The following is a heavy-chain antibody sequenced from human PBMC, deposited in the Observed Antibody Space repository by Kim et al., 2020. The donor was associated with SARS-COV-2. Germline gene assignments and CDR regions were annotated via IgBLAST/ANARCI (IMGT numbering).Heavy chain of an antibody. Sequence: SETLSLTCTVSGGSISSSSYYWGWIRQPPGKGLEWIGSIYYSGSTYYNPSLKSRVTISVDTSKNQFSLKLSSVTAADTAVYYCAVLDYDFWSGYYNWFDPWGQGTLVTVSS. V-gene: IGHV4-39*01. CDR1: GGSISSSSYY. CDR2: IYYSGST. D-gene: IGHD3-3*01. CDR3: AVLDYDFWSGYYNWFDP. J-gene: IGHJ5*02.